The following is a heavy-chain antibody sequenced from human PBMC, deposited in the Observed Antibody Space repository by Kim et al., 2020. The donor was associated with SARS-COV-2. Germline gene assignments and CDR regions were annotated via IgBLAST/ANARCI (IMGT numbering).Heavy chain of an antibody. CDR3: AAEGGYPVVFDY. J-gene: IGHJ4*02. CDR1: GFTFTSSA. V-gene: IGHV1-58*01. Sequence: SVKVSCKASGFTFTSSAVQWVRQARGQRLEWIGWIVVGSGNTNYAQKFQERVTITRDMSTSTAYMELSSLRSEDTAVYYCAAEGGYPVVFDYWGQGTLVTVSS. CDR2: IVVGSGNT. D-gene: IGHD2-15*01.